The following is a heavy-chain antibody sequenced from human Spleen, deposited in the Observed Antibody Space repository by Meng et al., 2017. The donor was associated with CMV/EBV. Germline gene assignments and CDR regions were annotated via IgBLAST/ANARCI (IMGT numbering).Heavy chain of an antibody. CDR3: ARNEGVFDY. D-gene: IGHD1-1*01. CDR2: IYYSGST. V-gene: IGHV4-61*01. J-gene: IGHJ4*02. CDR1: GGSVSSGSYY. Sequence: SETLSLTCTVSGGSVSSGSYYWSWIRQPPGKGLEWIGYIYYSGSTNYNPSLKSRVTISVDTSKNQFSLKLSSVTAADTAVYYCARNEGVFDYWGQGTLVTVSS.